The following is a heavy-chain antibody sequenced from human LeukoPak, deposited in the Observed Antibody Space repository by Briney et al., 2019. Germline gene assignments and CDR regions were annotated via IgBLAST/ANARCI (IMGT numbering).Heavy chain of an antibody. CDR1: GLTFSSHW. CDR3: AKERGASAGAFDC. D-gene: IGHD6-13*01. V-gene: IGHV3-23*01. J-gene: IGHJ4*02. Sequence: PAGGSLRLSCAASGLTFSSHWMHWVRQAPGEGLEWVSAITGSGAGTYYADSVKGRFTISRDNSRNTLFLQMNSLRAEDTAVYYCAKERGASAGAFDCWGQGTLVTVSS. CDR2: ITGSGAGT.